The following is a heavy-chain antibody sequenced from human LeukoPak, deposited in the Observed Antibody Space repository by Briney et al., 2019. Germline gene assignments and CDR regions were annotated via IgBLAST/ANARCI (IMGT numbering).Heavy chain of an antibody. D-gene: IGHD3-10*01. V-gene: IGHV3-23*01. CDR1: GLTFSSYA. Sequence: HPGGSLRLSCAASGLTFSSYAMTWVRQAPGKGLEWVSAISGSTGSTYYADSVKGRFTISRDNSKNTLYLQMNSLRAEDTGIYYCAKPKVPSYYGSGSYVDYWGQGTLVTVSS. CDR2: ISGSTGST. CDR3: AKPKVPSYYGSGSYVDY. J-gene: IGHJ4*02.